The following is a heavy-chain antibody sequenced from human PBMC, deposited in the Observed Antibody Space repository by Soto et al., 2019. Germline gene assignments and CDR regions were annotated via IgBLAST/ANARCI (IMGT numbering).Heavy chain of an antibody. J-gene: IGHJ5*02. CDR3: AREASSSWYVLRGWFDP. V-gene: IGHV6-1*01. D-gene: IGHD6-13*01. CDR1: GDSVSSNSTA. CDR2: TYYGSKWYN. Sequence: SQTLSLTCAISGDSVSSNSTAWNWIRQSPSRGLEWLGRTYYGSKWYNDYAVSVKSRITINPDTSKNQFSLQLNSVTPEDTAVYYCAREASSSWYVLRGWFDPWGQGTPVTVSS.